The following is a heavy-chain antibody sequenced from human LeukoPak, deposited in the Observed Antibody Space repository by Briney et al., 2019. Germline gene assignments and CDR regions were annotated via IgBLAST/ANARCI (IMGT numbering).Heavy chain of an antibody. J-gene: IGHJ4*02. CDR2: ICGSGGST. CDR3: AKDGTGGGHIVVVTAIPFDY. D-gene: IGHD2-21*02. V-gene: IGHV3-23*01. CDR1: GFTFSSDA. Sequence: PGGALRLSCAASGFTFSSDAMSWVRQAPGKGLEWGSPICGSGGSTYYADSMKGRFTISRDNSKNTLYLQMNSLRAEDTAVYSCAKDGTGGGHIVVVTAIPFDYWGQGTLVTVSS.